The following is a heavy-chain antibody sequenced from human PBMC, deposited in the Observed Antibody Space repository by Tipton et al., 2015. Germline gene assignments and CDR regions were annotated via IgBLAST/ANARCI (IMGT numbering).Heavy chain of an antibody. Sequence: TLSLTCSVSGGSISSSSYYWGWIRQPPGKGLEWIGSISHSGNTYYNPSLKSRVTISVDTSKNQFSLTLNSVAAADTAVYYCARDLEHGMDVWGHGTTVTVSS. CDR3: ARDLEHGMDV. CDR2: ISHSGNT. J-gene: IGHJ6*02. D-gene: IGHD5-24*01. CDR1: GGSISSSSYY. V-gene: IGHV4-39*07.